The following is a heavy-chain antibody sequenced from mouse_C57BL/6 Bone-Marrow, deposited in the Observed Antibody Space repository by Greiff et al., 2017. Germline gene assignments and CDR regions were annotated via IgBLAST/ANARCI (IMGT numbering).Heavy chain of an antibody. D-gene: IGHD3-1*01. J-gene: IGHJ2*01. CDR2: ISGGGGNT. CDR1: GFTFSSYT. Sequence: EVQRVESGGGLVKPGGSLKLSCAASGFTFSSYTMSCVRQTPEKRLEWVATISGGGGNTYYPDSVKGRFTISRDNAKNTLYLRMSSLRSEDTALYYCARHRGYRFDYWGQGTTLTVSS. V-gene: IGHV5-9*01. CDR3: ARHRGYRFDY.